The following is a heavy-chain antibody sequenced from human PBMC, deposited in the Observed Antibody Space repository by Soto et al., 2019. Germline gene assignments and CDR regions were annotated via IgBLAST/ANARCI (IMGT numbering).Heavy chain of an antibody. CDR1: GFTFSSYV. J-gene: IGHJ4*02. CDR2: TSGSGGSR. D-gene: IGHD3-22*01. CDR3: AKGSSYYYDSSGYYYFDY. V-gene: IGHV3-23*01. Sequence: EVQLLESGGGLVQPGGSLRLSCAASGFTFSSYVMSWVRQVPGKGLEWVASTSGSGGSRYYADSVKGRFTISRDNSKKTLYLKMKSLRAEDTAGYYCAKGSSYYYDSSGYYYFDYWGQGTLVTVSS.